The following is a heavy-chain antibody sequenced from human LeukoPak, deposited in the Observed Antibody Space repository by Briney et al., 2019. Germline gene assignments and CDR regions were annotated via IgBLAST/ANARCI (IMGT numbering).Heavy chain of an antibody. CDR3: ARRSSTPNWYFDL. J-gene: IGHJ2*01. V-gene: IGHV4-4*09. CDR1: GGSISSYY. CDR2: IYGSGNT. D-gene: IGHD6-13*01. Sequence: SETLSLTCTVSGGSISSYYWSWIRQPPGKGLEWIGYIYGSGNTMYNLSLESRVTISMDTSKNQFSLKVTSVTAADTAVYYCARRSSTPNWYFDLWGRGTLVTVSS.